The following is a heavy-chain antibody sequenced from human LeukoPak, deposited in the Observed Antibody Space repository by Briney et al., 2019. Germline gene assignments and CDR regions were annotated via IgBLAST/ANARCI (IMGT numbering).Heavy chain of an antibody. Sequence: ASVKVSCKASGYTFTGYYMHWVRQAPGQGLEWMGWINPNSGGTNYAQKFQGRVTMTRDTSISTAYMELSRLRSDDTAVYYCARDDYGDYTGTDYWGQGTLVTVSS. CDR2: INPNSGGT. CDR1: GYTFTGYY. V-gene: IGHV1-2*02. CDR3: ARDDYGDYTGTDY. J-gene: IGHJ4*02. D-gene: IGHD4-17*01.